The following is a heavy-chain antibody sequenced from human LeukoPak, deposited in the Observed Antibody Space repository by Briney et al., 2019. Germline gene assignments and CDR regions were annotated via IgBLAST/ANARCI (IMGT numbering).Heavy chain of an antibody. CDR1: GFTFDDYA. Sequence: QPGRSLRLSCAASGFTFDDYAMHWVRQAPGKGLEWVSGISWNSGSIGYADSVKGRFTISRDNAKNSLYLQMNSLRAEDMALYYCAKDILSGNYRFDAFDIWGQGTMVTVSS. V-gene: IGHV3-9*03. J-gene: IGHJ3*02. CDR3: AKDILSGNYRFDAFDI. D-gene: IGHD1-26*01. CDR2: ISWNSGSI.